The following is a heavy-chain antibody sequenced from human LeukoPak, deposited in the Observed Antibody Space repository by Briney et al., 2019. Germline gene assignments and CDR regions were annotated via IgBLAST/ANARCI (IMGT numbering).Heavy chain of an antibody. CDR3: ARGGYSSSWYNWFDP. D-gene: IGHD6-13*01. CDR1: GFTFSSYG. V-gene: IGHV3-33*01. Sequence: GRSLRLSCAASGFTFSSYGMHWVRQAPGKGLEWVAVIWYDGSNKYYADSVKGRFTISRDNSKNTLYLQMNSLRAEDTAVHYCARGGYSSSWYNWFDPWGQGTLVTVSS. J-gene: IGHJ5*02. CDR2: IWYDGSNK.